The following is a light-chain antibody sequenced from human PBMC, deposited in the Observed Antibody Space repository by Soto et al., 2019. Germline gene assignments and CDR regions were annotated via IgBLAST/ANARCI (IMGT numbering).Light chain of an antibody. CDR1: SSDVGGYKF. CDR3: SSYTSGSHYV. J-gene: IGLJ1*01. Sequence: QSVLTQPASVSGSPGQSITISCTGTSSDVGGYKFVPWYQQHPGKAPKFIIYDVSIRPSGVSNRFSGSKSGNTASLTISGLQAEDEADYYCSSYTSGSHYVFGTGTKVTVL. CDR2: DVS. V-gene: IGLV2-14*01.